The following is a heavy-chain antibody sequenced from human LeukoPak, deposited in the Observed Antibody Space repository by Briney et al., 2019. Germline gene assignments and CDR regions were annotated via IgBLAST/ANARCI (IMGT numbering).Heavy chain of an antibody. D-gene: IGHD1-14*01. J-gene: IGHJ4*02. CDR3: AKGHSAHGTGFDC. Sequence: GGSLRLSCAASGFTFSGYAMSWVRQAPGKGLEWVSSIGNSGISTYYADSVKGRFTISRDNSKNTLYLQMNSLRVEDTAVYYCAKGHSAHGTGFDCWGQGTLVAVSS. CDR2: IGNSGIST. V-gene: IGHV3-23*01. CDR1: GFTFSGYA.